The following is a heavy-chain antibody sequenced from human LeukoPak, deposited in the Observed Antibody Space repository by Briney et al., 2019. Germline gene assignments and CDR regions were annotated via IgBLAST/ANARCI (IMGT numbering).Heavy chain of an antibody. CDR1: GFTFSAYG. J-gene: IGHJ4*02. CDR3: ARDLVPSRSVGASEKIDY. V-gene: IGHV3-21*01. CDR2: ISSSSSYI. D-gene: IGHD1-26*01. Sequence: GGSLRLSCAASGFTFSAYGMHWVRQAPGKGLEWVSSISSSSSYIYYSDSVKGRFTMSRDNAKNSLYPQMNSLRTEDTAVYYCARDLVPSRSVGASEKIDYWGQGTLVTVSS.